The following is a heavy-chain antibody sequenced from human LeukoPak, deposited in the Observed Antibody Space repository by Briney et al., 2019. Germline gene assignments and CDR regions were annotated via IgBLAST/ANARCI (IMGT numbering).Heavy chain of an antibody. Sequence: ASVKVSCMVSGYTFTSYAMNWVRQAPGQGLEWMGWINTNTGNPTYAQGFTGRFVFSLDTSVSTAYLQISSLKAEDTAVYYCAKRGILTGYTMDVWGQGTTVTVSS. D-gene: IGHD3-9*01. J-gene: IGHJ6*02. CDR2: INTNTGNP. V-gene: IGHV7-4-1*02. CDR3: AKRGILTGYTMDV. CDR1: GYTFTSYA.